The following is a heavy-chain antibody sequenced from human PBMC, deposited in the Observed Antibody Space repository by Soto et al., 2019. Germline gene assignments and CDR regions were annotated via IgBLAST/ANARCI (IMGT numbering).Heavy chain of an antibody. CDR1: GFSLTTGRMG. CDR3: VRVNADSYQFYCAMHV. J-gene: IGHJ6*02. V-gene: IGHV2-26*01. CDR2: IFSDNER. D-gene: IGHD4-17*01. Sequence: QVTLKESGPVLVKPTETLTLTCTVSGFSLTTGRMGVSWIRQSPGKALAWLAHIFSDNERSSSTSLQVRLTSSKASSGSQLVLSKANIDPVDSGTYYCVRVNADSYQFYCAMHVVGQEPTITVPS.